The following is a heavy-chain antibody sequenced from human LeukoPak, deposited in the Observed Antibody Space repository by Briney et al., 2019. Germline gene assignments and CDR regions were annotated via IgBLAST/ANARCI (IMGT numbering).Heavy chain of an antibody. D-gene: IGHD6-19*01. CDR3: AREGVAGTMGFDY. CDR1: GFTFSSYG. J-gene: IGHJ4*02. CDR2: IWYDGSNK. V-gene: IGHV3-33*01. Sequence: GRSLRLSCAASGFTFSSYGMHWVRQAPGKGLEWVAVIWYDGSNKYYADSVKGRFTISRDNSKNTLYLQMNSLRAEDTAVYYCAREGVAGTMGFDYWGQGTPVTVSS.